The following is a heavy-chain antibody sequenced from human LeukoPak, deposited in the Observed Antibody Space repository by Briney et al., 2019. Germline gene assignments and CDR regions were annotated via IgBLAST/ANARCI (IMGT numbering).Heavy chain of an antibody. CDR3: ARQRVGWFDP. J-gene: IGHJ5*02. V-gene: IGHV4-39*01. CDR2: IYYSGST. Sequence: SETLSLTCTVSGGSISSSSYYWGWIRQPTGKGLEWIGSIYYSGSTYYNPSLKSRVTISVDTSKNQFSLKLSSVTAADTAVYYCARQRVGWFDPWGQGTLVTVSS. CDR1: GGSISSSSYY.